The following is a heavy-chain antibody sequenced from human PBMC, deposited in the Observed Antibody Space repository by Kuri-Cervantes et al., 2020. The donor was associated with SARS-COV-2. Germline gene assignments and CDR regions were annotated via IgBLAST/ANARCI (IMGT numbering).Heavy chain of an antibody. CDR1: GFTFSDYG. V-gene: IGHV3-30*02. D-gene: IGHD3-10*01. J-gene: IGHJ4*02. CDR3: ARDLAGGYGSGSEFDY. CDR2: IRNDESSI. Sequence: GESLKISCAASGFTFSDYGMHWVRQAPGKGLEWVAFIRNDESSIDHAGSVKGRFTISRDNPRSTLYLQMSTLRAEDTAVYYCARDLAGGYGSGSEFDYWGQGTLVTVSS.